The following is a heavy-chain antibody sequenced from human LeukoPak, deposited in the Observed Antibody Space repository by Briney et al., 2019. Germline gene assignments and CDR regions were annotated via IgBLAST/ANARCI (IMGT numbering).Heavy chain of an antibody. D-gene: IGHD3-10*01. CDR2: ILYDCRNK. Sequence: PGGSLRLSCAASGFTFSSYGMHWVRQATGKGEEWVAFILYDCRNKYYADSVKGRFTISTDNSKNTLYLQMNSLRAEDTAVYYCAKDHRFGELFGFDYWGQGTLVTVSS. V-gene: IGHV3-30*02. CDR1: GFTFSSYG. CDR3: AKDHRFGELFGFDY. J-gene: IGHJ4*02.